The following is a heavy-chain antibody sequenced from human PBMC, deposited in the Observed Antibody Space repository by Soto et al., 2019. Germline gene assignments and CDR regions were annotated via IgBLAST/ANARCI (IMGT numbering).Heavy chain of an antibody. CDR1: GGTFSSYA. V-gene: IGHV1-69*13. CDR2: IIPIFGTA. CDR3: ARDRVVRGVIIAFFDY. J-gene: IGHJ4*02. Sequence: ASVKVSCKASGGTFSSYAISWVRQAPGQGLEWMGGIIPIFGTANYAQKFQGRVTITADESTSTAYMELSSLRSEDTAVYYCARDRVVRGVIIAFFDYWGQGTLVTVSS. D-gene: IGHD3-10*01.